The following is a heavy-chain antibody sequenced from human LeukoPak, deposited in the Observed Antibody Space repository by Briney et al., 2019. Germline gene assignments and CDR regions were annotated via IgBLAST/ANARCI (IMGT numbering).Heavy chain of an antibody. J-gene: IGHJ4*02. CDR1: GGSISSYY. CDR3: ARGSVVVAATPSWFDY. Sequence: TTSETLSLTCTVSGGSISSYYWSWIRQPPGKGLEWIGYIYYSGSTNYNPSLKSRVTISVDTSKNQFSLKLSSVTAADTAVYYCARGSVVVAATPSWFDYWGQGTLVTVSS. CDR2: IYYSGST. V-gene: IGHV4-59*12. D-gene: IGHD2-15*01.